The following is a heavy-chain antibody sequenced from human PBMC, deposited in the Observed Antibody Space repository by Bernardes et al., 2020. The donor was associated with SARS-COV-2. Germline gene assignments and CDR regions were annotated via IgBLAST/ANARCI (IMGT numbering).Heavy chain of an antibody. CDR2: ISTGGSTK. J-gene: IGHJ5*02. D-gene: IGHD5-18*01. CDR1: GFTFSSSV. CDR3: AREYTYGCES. V-gene: IGHV3-48*03. Sequence: GSLRLSCAASGFTFSSSVMNCVRQAPGKGLDWVSYISTGGSTKYYADSVKGRFTISRDNAKNSLYLQMNSLRAEDTAVYYCAREYTYGCESWGQGTLVTVSS.